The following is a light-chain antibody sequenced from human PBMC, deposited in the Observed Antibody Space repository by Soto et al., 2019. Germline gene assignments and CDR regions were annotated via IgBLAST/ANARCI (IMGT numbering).Light chain of an antibody. J-gene: IGKJ2*01. V-gene: IGKV3-20*01. Sequence: EIVLTQSPGTLSLSPGERATLSCRASQSVSSSYLAWYQHKPGQAPRLLIYGASSRATGIPDRFSGSGSGTDFTLTISRLEPEDFALYYCQQYGSSPHTFGQGTKVEIK. CDR3: QQYGSSPHT. CDR2: GAS. CDR1: QSVSSSY.